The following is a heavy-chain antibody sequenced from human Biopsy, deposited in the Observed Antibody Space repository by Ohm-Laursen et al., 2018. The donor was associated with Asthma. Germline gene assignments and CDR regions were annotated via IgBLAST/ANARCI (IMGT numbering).Heavy chain of an antibody. D-gene: IGHD3-9*01. J-gene: IGHJ3*02. Sequence: GASVKVSCKASGCTFIHFAIHWVRQAPGQRLEWMGWINAGDGNTKYSQKFQGRVTITRDTSASTAYMDLSSLRSEDTAVYYCARTYFDFLTGQVHDAFAMWGQGTMVTVSS. V-gene: IGHV1-3*01. CDR3: ARTYFDFLTGQVHDAFAM. CDR1: GCTFIHFA. CDR2: INAGDGNT.